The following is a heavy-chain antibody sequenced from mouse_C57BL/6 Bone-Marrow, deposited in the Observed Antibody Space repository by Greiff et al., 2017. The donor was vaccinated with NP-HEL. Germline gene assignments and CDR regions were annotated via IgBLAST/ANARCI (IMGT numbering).Heavy chain of an antibody. Sequence: EVQLQQSGAELVRPGASVKLSCTVSGFNITDDYMHWVKQRPEQGLEWIGWIDPENGDTEYASKFPGQATITADTSSNTAYLQLSSLTSEDTAVDDCTTGGSSPYAMDYWGQGTAVTVSA. J-gene: IGHJ4*01. CDR3: TTGGSSPYAMDY. D-gene: IGHD1-1*01. V-gene: IGHV14-4*01. CDR2: IDPENGDT. CDR1: GFNITDDY.